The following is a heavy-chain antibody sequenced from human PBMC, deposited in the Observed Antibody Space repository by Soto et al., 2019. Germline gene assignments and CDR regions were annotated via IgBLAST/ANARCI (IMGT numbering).Heavy chain of an antibody. CDR3: ARDGYCSGGSCYPPKVDY. J-gene: IGHJ4*02. CDR1: GYTFTDYY. D-gene: IGHD2-15*01. Sequence: GASVKVSCKASGYTFTDYYMHWVRQAPGQGLEWMGWINPNSGGTNYAQKFQGRVTMTRDTSISTAYMELSRLRSDDTAVYYCARDGYCSGGSCYPPKVDYWGQGTLVTVSS. CDR2: INPNSGGT. V-gene: IGHV1-2*02.